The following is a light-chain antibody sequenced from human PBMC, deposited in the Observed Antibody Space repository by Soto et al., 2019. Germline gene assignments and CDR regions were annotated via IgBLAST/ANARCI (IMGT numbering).Light chain of an antibody. V-gene: IGLV4-69*01. CDR2: LNSDGSH. CDR1: SGHSSYA. CDR3: QTWGTGIRV. J-gene: IGLJ1*01. Sequence: QSVLTQSPSASDSLGASVKLTCTLSSGHSSYAIAWHQQQPEKGPRYLMKLNSDGSHSKGDGIPDRLSGSSSGAERYLTISSLQSEDEADYYCQTWGTGIRVFGTGTKVTVL.